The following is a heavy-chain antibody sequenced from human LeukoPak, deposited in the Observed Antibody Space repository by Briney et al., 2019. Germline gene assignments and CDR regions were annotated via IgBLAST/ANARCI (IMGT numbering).Heavy chain of an antibody. J-gene: IGHJ4*02. CDR1: GFTFSSYA. V-gene: IGHV3-30*04. Sequence: PGRSLRLSCAASGFTFSSYAMHWVRQAPGKGLEWVAVTSYDGSNKYYADSVKGRFTISRDNSKNTLYLQMDSLRAEDTAVYYCAREIYCSGGSCSDYWGQGTLVTVSS. CDR3: AREIYCSGGSCSDY. D-gene: IGHD2-15*01. CDR2: TSYDGSNK.